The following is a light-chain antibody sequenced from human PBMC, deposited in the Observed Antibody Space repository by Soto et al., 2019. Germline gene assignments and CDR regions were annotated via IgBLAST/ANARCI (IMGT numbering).Light chain of an antibody. V-gene: IGKV3-15*01. CDR1: QSVSSN. CDR2: DAS. CDR3: QQYNNWPPYT. Sequence: EIVMTQSPATLSVSPGERATLSCRASQSVSSNLAWYQQKPGQAPRLIIYDASTRATGIPTRFSGSGSGTEFTLTIRSLQSEDFALYYCQQYNNWPPYTCGQGTKLEIK. J-gene: IGKJ2*01.